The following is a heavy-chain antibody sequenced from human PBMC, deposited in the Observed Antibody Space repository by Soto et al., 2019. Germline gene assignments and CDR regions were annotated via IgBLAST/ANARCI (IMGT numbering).Heavy chain of an antibody. CDR1: GGTFSSYT. V-gene: IGHV1-69*02. Sequence: ASVKVSCKASGGTFSSYTISWVRQAPGQGLEWMGRIIPILGIANYAQKFQGRVTITADKSTSTAYMELSSLRSEDTAVYYCASLYSGYDIVDYWGQGTLVTVSS. CDR2: IIPILGIA. D-gene: IGHD5-12*01. J-gene: IGHJ4*02. CDR3: ASLYSGYDIVDY.